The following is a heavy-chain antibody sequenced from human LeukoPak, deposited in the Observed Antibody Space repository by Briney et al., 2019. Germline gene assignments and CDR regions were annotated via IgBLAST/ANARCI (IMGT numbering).Heavy chain of an antibody. Sequence: SETLSLTCTVSGGPISSSSYYWGWIRQPPGKGLEWIGSIYHSGSTYYNPSLKSRVTISVDTSKNQFSLKLSSVTAADTAVYYCARVRDFNSPFDYWGQGTLVTVSS. J-gene: IGHJ4*02. V-gene: IGHV4-39*07. CDR2: IYHSGST. D-gene: IGHD3-3*01. CDR3: ARVRDFNSPFDY. CDR1: GGPISSSSYY.